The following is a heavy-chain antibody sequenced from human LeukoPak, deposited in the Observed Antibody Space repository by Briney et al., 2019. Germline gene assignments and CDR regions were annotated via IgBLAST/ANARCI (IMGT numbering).Heavy chain of an antibody. CDR1: GGSISTYY. CDR2: IYYSGST. V-gene: IGHV4-59*01. CDR3: ARQVATTATVDY. J-gene: IGHJ4*02. D-gene: IGHD5-12*01. Sequence: PSETLSLTCTVSGGSISTYYWSWIRQPPGKGLEWIGYIYYSGSTNYNPSLKSQVTISVDTSKNQFSLKLSSVTAADTAVYYCARQVATTATVDYWGQGSLVTVSS.